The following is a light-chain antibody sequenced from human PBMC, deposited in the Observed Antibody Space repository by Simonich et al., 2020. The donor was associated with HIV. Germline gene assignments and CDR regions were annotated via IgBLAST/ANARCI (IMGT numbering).Light chain of an antibody. Sequence: DIVMTQSPDSLAVSLGGRATITCKSSQSVLYSSNNKNYLAWYQQKPGQPPKLLIYGASTRESGVPDRFSGSGSGTDFTLTISSLQAEDVAVYYCQQYYSTLWTFGQGTKVEIK. CDR3: QQYYSTLWT. V-gene: IGKV4-1*01. J-gene: IGKJ1*01. CDR2: GAS. CDR1: QSVLYSSNNKNY.